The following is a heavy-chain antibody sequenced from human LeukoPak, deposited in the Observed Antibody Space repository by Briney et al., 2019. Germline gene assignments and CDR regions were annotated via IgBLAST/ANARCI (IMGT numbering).Heavy chain of an antibody. Sequence: SGGSLRLSCAASGFTFSTYDMHWVRQVTGKGLEWVSTIDTTGDTYYSASVKGRFSISRENAKNSLYLQMNSLRAGDTAVYYCARDGGLEFGWDVWGHGTTVTVSS. CDR3: ARDGGLEFGWDV. CDR1: GFTFSTYD. CDR2: IDTTGDT. V-gene: IGHV3-13*01. D-gene: IGHD2-15*01. J-gene: IGHJ6*02.